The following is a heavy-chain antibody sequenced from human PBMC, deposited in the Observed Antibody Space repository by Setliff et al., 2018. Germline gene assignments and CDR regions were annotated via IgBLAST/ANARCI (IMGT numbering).Heavy chain of an antibody. CDR2: ISDTSAFI. V-gene: IGHV3-21*01. D-gene: IGHD4-17*01. Sequence: GGSLRLSCAASGLTLTPYTMTWVRQAPGKGPEWVSSISDTSAFIYYADSARGRFTISRDNAKNSLYLQMNSLRAEDTAVYYCARDDSDDYGTYYYYYMDAWGKGTTVTVSS. CDR1: GLTLTPYT. CDR3: ARDDSDDYGTYYYYYMDA. J-gene: IGHJ6*03.